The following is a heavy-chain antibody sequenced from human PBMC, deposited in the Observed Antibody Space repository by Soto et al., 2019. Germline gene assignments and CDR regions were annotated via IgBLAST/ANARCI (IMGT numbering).Heavy chain of an antibody. Sequence: PGESLKISCQASGYRFIAYWLGWVRQMPGKGLEWLGSIYPDDSDARYSPSFQGQVTFSVDKSSDTAYLQWSSLKASDTAIYYCARLNRWDLLRDNWGNGTLVTVSS. CDR1: GYRFIAYW. CDR3: ARLNRWDLLRDN. J-gene: IGHJ4*01. D-gene: IGHD1-26*01. V-gene: IGHV5-51*01. CDR2: IYPDDSDA.